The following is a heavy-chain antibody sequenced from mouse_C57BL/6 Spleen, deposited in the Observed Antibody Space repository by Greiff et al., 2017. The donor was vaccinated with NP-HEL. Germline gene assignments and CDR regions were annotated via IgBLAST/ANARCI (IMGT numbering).Heavy chain of an antibody. J-gene: IGHJ2*01. CDR3: ARGVVVAESPYYFDY. V-gene: IGHV1-19*01. D-gene: IGHD1-1*01. Sequence: VQLQQSGPVLVKPGASVKMSCKASGYTFTDYYMNWVKQSHGKSLEWIGVINPYNGGTSYNQKFKGKATLTVDKSSSTAYMELNSLTSEDSAVYYCARGVVVAESPYYFDYWGQGTTLTVSS. CDR1: GYTFTDYY. CDR2: INPYNGGT.